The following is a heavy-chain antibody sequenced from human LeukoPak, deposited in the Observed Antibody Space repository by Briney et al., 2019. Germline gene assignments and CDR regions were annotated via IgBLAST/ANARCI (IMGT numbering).Heavy chain of an antibody. CDR1: GSRFTSYW. V-gene: IGHV5-51*01. Sequence: GESLEISCQGSGSRFTSYWIGWVRQMPGKGLELMGIIYPGGSDTRYSPSFQGQVTISADKSISTAYLQWSSLKASDTAMYYCARRLLEGYCSGGSCYNYFDHWGQGTLVTVSS. J-gene: IGHJ4*02. CDR2: IYPGGSDT. CDR3: ARRLLEGYCSGGSCYNYFDH. D-gene: IGHD2-15*01.